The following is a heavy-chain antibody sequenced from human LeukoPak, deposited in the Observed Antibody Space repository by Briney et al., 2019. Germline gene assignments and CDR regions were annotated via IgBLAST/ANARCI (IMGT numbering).Heavy chain of an antibody. CDR1: GGSFSGYY. CDR3: AINDGSGSYYKSDY. V-gene: IGHV4-34*01. CDR2: IDQSGST. Sequence: SETLPLTCAVYGGSFSGYYWSWIRQPPGKGLEWIGEIDQSGSTNYNPSLKSRVTITIDTSKNQFSLKLNSVTAADTAVYYCAINDGSGSYYKSDYWGQGTLVTVSS. D-gene: IGHD3-10*01. J-gene: IGHJ4*02.